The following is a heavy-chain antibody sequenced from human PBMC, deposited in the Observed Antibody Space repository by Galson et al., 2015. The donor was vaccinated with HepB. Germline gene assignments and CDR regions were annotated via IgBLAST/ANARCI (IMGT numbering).Heavy chain of an antibody. Sequence: SVKVSCKASGGTFSSYAISWVRQAPGQGLEWMGGIIPILGIANYAQKFQGRVTITADKSTSTAYMELSSLRSEDTAVYYCARRVVTAAGTYYYYGMDVWGQGTTVTVSS. CDR1: GGTFSSYA. J-gene: IGHJ6*02. CDR3: ARRVVTAAGTYYYYGMDV. V-gene: IGHV1-69*10. D-gene: IGHD6-13*01. CDR2: IIPILGIA.